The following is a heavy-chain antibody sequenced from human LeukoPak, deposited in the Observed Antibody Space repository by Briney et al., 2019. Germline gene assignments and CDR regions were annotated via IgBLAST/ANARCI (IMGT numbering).Heavy chain of an antibody. CDR2: GST. J-gene: IGHJ4*02. D-gene: IGHD3-22*01. CDR3: ARMHTSGYFDY. CDR1: GASISSTSYY. V-gene: IGHV4-39*07. Sequence: TSETLSLTCTVSGASISSTSYYWGWLRQPPGKGLEWIAGSTYPNPSLKSRVAISIDTSNNQFSLKLSSLTAADTAVYFCARMHTSGYFDYWGQGTPVTVSS.